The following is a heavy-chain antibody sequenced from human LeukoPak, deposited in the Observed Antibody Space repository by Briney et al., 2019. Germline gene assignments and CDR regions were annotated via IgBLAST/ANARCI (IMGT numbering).Heavy chain of an antibody. D-gene: IGHD3-3*01. J-gene: IGHJ4*02. Sequence: QPGGSLRLSCAASGFTFSSYGMNWVRQAPGKGLEWVAFIRYDGSNKYYADSVKGRFTISRDNSKNTLYLQMNSLRAEDTAVYYLANGRGRILEWLFQPWGEGTLVTVS. CDR2: IRYDGSNK. V-gene: IGHV3-30*02. CDR3: ANGRGRILEWLFQP. CDR1: GFTFSSYG.